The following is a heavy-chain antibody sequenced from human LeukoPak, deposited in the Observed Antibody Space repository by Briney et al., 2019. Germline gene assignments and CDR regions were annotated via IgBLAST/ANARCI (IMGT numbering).Heavy chain of an antibody. V-gene: IGHV3-30*02. CDR2: IRYDGGET. CDR3: AKGPVSGSYYLF. D-gene: IGHD1-26*01. Sequence: GGSLRLSCAASGFTFNRRGMHWVRQAPGKGLEWVAFIRYDGGETFYADFVKGRFTISRDNSKNTLSLQLNSLRAEDTAVYYCAKGPVSGSYYLFWGQGTLVTVSS. CDR1: GFTFNRRG. J-gene: IGHJ4*02.